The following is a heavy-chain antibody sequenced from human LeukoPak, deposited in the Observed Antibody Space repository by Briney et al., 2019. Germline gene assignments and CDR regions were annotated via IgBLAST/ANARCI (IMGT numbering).Heavy chain of an antibody. V-gene: IGHV3-30*02. CDR3: ARAGYSSGWYVTDYYYYYMDV. CDR2: IRYDGSNK. J-gene: IGHJ6*03. Sequence: GGSLRLSCAASGFTFSSYGMHWVRQAPGKGLEWVAFIRYDGSNKYYADSVKGRFTISRDNAKNSLYLQMNSLRAEDTAVYYCARAGYSSGWYVTDYYYYYMDVWGKGTTVTVSS. D-gene: IGHD6-19*01. CDR1: GFTFSSYG.